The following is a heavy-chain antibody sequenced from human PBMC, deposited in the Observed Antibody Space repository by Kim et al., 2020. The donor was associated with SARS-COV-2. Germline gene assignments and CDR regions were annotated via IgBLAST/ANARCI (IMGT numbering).Heavy chain of an antibody. V-gene: IGHV4-34*01. J-gene: IGHJ3*02. Sequence: SETLSLTCAVYGGSFSGYYWSWIRQPPGKGLEWIWEINHSGSTNYNPSLKSRVTITVDTSKNQFSLKLSSVTAADTAVYYCSRAPCYNDSSGNRGAFDIWGQGTMVTVSS. D-gene: IGHD3-22*01. CDR2: INHSGST. CDR1: GGSFSGYY. CDR3: SRAPCYNDSSGNRGAFDI.